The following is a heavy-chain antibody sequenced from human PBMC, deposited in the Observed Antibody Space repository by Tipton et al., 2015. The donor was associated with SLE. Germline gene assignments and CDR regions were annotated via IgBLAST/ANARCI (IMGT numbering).Heavy chain of an antibody. CDR2: IYISGST. V-gene: IGHV4-61*02. J-gene: IGHJ3*02. CDR3: ARDLKKGSRGLSAFHI. Sequence: TLSLTCTVSGGSLSSGGYYWSWIRQPAGKGLEWIGRIYISGSTNYNPSLKSRVTISVDTSKNQFSLKLRSVTAADTAVYYCARDLKKGSRGLSAFHIWGQGTMVTVSS. CDR1: GGSLSSGGYY. D-gene: IGHD3-10*01.